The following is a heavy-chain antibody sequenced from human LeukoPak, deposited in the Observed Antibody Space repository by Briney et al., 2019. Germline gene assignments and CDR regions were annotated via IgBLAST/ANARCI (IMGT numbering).Heavy chain of an antibody. J-gene: IGHJ5*02. CDR1: GGSISSYY. CDR2: IYYSGST. D-gene: IGHD5-24*01. Sequence: SETLSLTCTVSGGSISSYYWSWIRQPPGKGLEWIGYIYYSGSTNYNPSLKSRVTISVDTSKNQFSLKLSSVTAADTAVYYCARRPTSRDGYNWFDPWGQGTLVTVSS. V-gene: IGHV4-59*08. CDR3: ARRPTSRDGYNWFDP.